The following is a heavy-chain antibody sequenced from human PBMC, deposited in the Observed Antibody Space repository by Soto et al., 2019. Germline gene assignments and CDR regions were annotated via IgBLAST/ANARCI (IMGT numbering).Heavy chain of an antibody. CDR1: GFTFSSYA. V-gene: IGHV3-23*01. CDR2: ISGSGGST. CDR3: AKAFNYYDSSGYYYPLADY. Sequence: EVQLLESGGGLVQPGGSLRLSCAASGFTFSSYAMSWVRQAPGKGLEWDSAISGSGGSTYYADSVKGRFTISRDNSKNTLYLQMNSLRAEDTAVYYCAKAFNYYDSSGYYYPLADYWGQGTLVTVSS. J-gene: IGHJ4*02. D-gene: IGHD3-22*01.